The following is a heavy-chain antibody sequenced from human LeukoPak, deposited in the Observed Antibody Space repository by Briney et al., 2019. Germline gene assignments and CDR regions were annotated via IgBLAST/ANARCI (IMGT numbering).Heavy chain of an antibody. Sequence: SVKVSCKASGGTFSSYAISWVRQAPGQGLKWMGGIIPIFGTANYAQKFQGRVTITADESTSTAYMELSSLRSEDTAVYYCATLQEVAVAPVVDYWGQGTLVTVSS. V-gene: IGHV1-69*01. J-gene: IGHJ4*02. CDR3: ATLQEVAVAPVVDY. CDR2: IIPIFGTA. CDR1: GGTFSSYA. D-gene: IGHD6-19*01.